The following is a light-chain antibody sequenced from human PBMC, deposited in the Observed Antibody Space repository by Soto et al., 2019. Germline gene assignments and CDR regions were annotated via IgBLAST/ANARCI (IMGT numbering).Light chain of an antibody. J-gene: IGKJ2*01. CDR2: GAS. Sequence: EMVVTKSPGTLYLSPGERATLSCRASQSVGSSYLVWYQQKAGQAPGLLIDGASSRATGIPDRFSGSGSGTDFTLTISRLEPEDFAVYYCQQYGNSLYTFGQGTKLEIK. CDR1: QSVGSSY. V-gene: IGKV3-20*01. CDR3: QQYGNSLYT.